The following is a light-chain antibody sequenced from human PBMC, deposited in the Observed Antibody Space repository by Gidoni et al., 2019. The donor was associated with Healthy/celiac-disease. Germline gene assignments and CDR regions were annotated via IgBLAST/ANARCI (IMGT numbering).Light chain of an antibody. CDR1: QSVLYSSNNKNY. V-gene: IGKV4-1*01. CDR3: QQYYSTPYT. CDR2: WAS. Sequence: DIVMTQSPDSLAVSLGERATINCKSSQSVLYSSNNKNYLAWYQQKPGQPPKLLIYWASTRESGVPDRFSGSGSGTDFTLTISSLQAKDVAVYYCQQYYSTPYTFXQXTKLEIK. J-gene: IGKJ2*01.